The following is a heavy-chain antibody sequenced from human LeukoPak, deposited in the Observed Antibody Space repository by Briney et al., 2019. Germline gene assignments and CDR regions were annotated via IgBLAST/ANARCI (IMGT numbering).Heavy chain of an antibody. CDR3: ARPNPAFGY. V-gene: IGHV3-9*01. CDR2: ISWNSGSI. CDR1: GFTFDDYA. Sequence: GRSLRLSCAASGFTFDDYAMHWVRQAPGKGLEWVSGISWNSGSIGYADSVKGRFTISRDNAKNSLYLQMNSLRAEDTAAYYCARPNPAFGYWGQGTLVTVFS. D-gene: IGHD1-14*01. J-gene: IGHJ4*02.